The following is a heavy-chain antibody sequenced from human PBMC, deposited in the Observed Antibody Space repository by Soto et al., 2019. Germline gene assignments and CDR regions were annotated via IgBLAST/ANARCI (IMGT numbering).Heavy chain of an antibody. CDR2: IYYSGST. CDR3: ARGLSVTLFDN. CDR1: GGSISTGGYY. J-gene: IGHJ4*02. Sequence: QVQLQESGPGLVKPSQTLSLTCTVSGGSISTGGYYWTWIRQHPGKGLEWIGYIYYSGSTYYNPSLQRRVTISVDTSKNQFSLKLSSVPAADTAVYYCARGLSVTLFDNWGQGTLVTVSS. V-gene: IGHV4-31*03. D-gene: IGHD4-17*01.